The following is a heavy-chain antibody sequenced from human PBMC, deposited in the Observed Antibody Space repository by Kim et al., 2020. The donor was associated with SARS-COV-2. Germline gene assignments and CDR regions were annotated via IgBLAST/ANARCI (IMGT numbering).Heavy chain of an antibody. V-gene: IGHV1-69*01. D-gene: IGHD6-13*01. CDR3: AAANSSSWFDLYY. Sequence: YAQKFQGRVTITADESTSTAYMELSSLRSEDTAVYYCAAANSSSWFDLYYWGQGTLVTVSS. J-gene: IGHJ4*02.